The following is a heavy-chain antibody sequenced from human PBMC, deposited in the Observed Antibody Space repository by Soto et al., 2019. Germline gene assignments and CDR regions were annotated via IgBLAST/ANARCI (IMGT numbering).Heavy chain of an antibody. CDR1: GGSISSGGYY. CDR2: IYYNGSP. J-gene: IGHJ4*02. Sequence: QVQLQESGPGLVKPSQTLSLTCTGSGGSISSGGYYWSWIRQHPGKGLEWIGHIYYNGSPYYNPSLRGRASISVDRSNSQFSLELRFVTAADTAVYYCARQSPYSTGSYYFDFWGQGALVTVSA. V-gene: IGHV4-31*03. CDR3: ARQSPYSTGSYYFDF. D-gene: IGHD6-19*01.